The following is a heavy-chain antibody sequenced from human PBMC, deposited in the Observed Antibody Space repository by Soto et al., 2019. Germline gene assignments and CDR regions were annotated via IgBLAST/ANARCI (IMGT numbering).Heavy chain of an antibody. CDR2: ISSNGGST. D-gene: IGHD3-10*01. J-gene: IGHJ6*04. CDR1: GVTCLDLG. Sequence: GGPLLLPYSASGVTCLDLGVNWVSKIQGKGLEYVAAISSNGGSTYYADSVKGRFTISRDNSKNTLYLQMSSLRAEDTAVYYCVSWPFRGVYGMDVWGKRTTVIVSS. CDR3: VSWPFRGVYGMDV. V-gene: IGHV3-64D*06.